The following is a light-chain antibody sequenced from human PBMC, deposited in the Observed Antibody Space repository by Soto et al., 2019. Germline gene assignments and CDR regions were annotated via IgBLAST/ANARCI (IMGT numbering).Light chain of an antibody. J-gene: IGLJ1*01. V-gene: IGLV2-14*01. CDR3: SSYTSSRTLG. CDR2: EVT. Sequence: QSLLTQPASVSGSPGQSITISCTGTRRDVGGYNYVSWYQQYPGKSPKLLIYEVTHRPSGVSNRFSGSKSGNTASLTISGLQAEDEADYYCSSYTSSRTLGVGNGTKVTVL. CDR1: RRDVGGYNY.